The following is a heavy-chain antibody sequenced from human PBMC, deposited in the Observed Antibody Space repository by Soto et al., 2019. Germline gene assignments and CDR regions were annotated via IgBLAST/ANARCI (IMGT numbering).Heavy chain of an antibody. D-gene: IGHD1-26*01. CDR3: ARDYGAGATRRNYYYYGMDV. CDR2: INPSGGST. CDR1: GYTFTSYY. V-gene: IGHV1-46*01. J-gene: IGHJ6*02. Sequence: ASVKVSCKASGYTFTSYYMHWVRQAPGQGLEWMGIINPSGGSTSYAQKFQGRVTMTRDTSTSTVYMELSSLRSEDTAVYYCARDYGAGATRRNYYYYGMDVWGQGTTVTVSS.